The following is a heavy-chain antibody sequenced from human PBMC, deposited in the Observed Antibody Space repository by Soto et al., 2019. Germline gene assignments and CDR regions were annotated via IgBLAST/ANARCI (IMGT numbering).Heavy chain of an antibody. V-gene: IGHV5-51*01. CDR2: IYPGDSDT. J-gene: IGHJ3*02. CDR1: GYSFTSYW. Sequence: GESLKISCKGSGYSFTSYWIGWVRQMPGKGLEWMGIIYPGDSDTRYSPSFQGQVTISADKSISTAYLQWSSLKASDTAMYYCASYYDFWSGYGDAFDIWGQGTMVTV. D-gene: IGHD3-3*01. CDR3: ASYYDFWSGYGDAFDI.